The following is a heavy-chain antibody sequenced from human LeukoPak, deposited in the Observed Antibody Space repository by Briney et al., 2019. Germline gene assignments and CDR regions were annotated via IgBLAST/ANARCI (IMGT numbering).Heavy chain of an antibody. D-gene: IGHD3-10*01. V-gene: IGHV4-59*12. Sequence: SETLSLTCTVSGVSINNYYWSWIRQPPGKGLEWIGYLYYSGRTNYNPSLKSRVTMSVDTSKNQFSLKLSSVTAADTAVYYCARVSLVRGAPDYYFDYWGQGTLVTVSS. CDR2: LYYSGRT. CDR3: ARVSLVRGAPDYYFDY. CDR1: GVSINNYY. J-gene: IGHJ4*02.